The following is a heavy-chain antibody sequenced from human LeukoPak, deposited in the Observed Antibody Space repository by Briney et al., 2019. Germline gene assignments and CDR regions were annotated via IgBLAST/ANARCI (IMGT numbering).Heavy chain of an antibody. J-gene: IGHJ4*02. CDR1: GFTFSSYD. V-gene: IGHV3-23*01. CDR3: AKVDGSGWWIFDY. Sequence: PGGSLRLSCAASGFTFSSYDMNWVRQAPGKGMEWVSGISGSGGSTYYADSMKGRFTICRDNYKNRVYVKMKSQRAEDTAVYYCAKVDGSGWWIFDYWGQGTLVTVSS. D-gene: IGHD6-19*01. CDR2: ISGSGGST.